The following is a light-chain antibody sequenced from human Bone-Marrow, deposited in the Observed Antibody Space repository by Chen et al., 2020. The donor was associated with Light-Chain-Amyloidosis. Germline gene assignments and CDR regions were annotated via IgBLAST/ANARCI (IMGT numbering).Light chain of an antibody. V-gene: IGKV1-39*01. CDR1: QSISSY. CDR3: QQCYSSLLLT. CDR2: AAS. Sequence: DIQMLPSPSSLSASVGDRVTITCRASQSISSYVNWYQLKPGTAPKLLIFAASSLQSGVPSRFSGGGSGTDFTLTISSLQPEDSATYFCQQCYSSLLLTFGGGTKVEIK. J-gene: IGKJ4*01.